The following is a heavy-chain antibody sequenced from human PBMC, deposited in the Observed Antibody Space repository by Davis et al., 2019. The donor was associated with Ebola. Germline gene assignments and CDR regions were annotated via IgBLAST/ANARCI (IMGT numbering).Heavy chain of an antibody. J-gene: IGHJ4*02. D-gene: IGHD6-6*01. CDR2: VSISGRDT. V-gene: IGHV3-23*01. Sequence: PGGSLRLSCAASGFPLSAYAMSWVRQLPGEGLQWVSTVSISGRDTYYIDSVMGRFTVSRDNSKNTVFLQMNSLRVEDTARYYWAQGSSPDNWGPGTLVTVSS. CDR3: AQGSSPDN. CDR1: GFPLSAYA.